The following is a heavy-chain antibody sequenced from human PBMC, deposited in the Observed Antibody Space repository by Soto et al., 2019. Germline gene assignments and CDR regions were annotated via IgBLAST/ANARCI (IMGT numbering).Heavy chain of an antibody. J-gene: IGHJ1*01. CDR3: VTDAGFCSRDICYFLAF. D-gene: IGHD2-15*01. V-gene: IGHV3-15*01. CDR2: IKSKTDEATT. CDR1: RFTFRHAR. Sequence: PGGSLRLSFVGSRFTFRHARLPWVRQAPGKGLEWVGHIKSKTDEATTDYAAPVKGRFTISRDDSGNTLYLQMNSLKTEDTGIYYCVTDAGFCSRDICYFLAFWGQG.